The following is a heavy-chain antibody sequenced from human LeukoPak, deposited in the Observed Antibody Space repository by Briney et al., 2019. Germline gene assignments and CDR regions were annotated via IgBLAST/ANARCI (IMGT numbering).Heavy chain of an antibody. J-gene: IGHJ4*02. CDR1: GFTFSRYS. CDR2: ISAGGSTM. Sequence: PGGSLRLSCAASGFTFSRYSINWVRQAPGKGLEWISYISAGGSTMYYADSVKGRFTISRDNAKNALYLQVSSLGDEDTAVYYCARGEYDSGQGTLVTVSS. D-gene: IGHD3-10*01. CDR3: ARGEYD. V-gene: IGHV3-48*02.